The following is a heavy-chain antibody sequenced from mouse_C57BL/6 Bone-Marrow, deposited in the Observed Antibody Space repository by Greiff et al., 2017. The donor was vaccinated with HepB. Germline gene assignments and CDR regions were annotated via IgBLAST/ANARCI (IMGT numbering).Heavy chain of an antibody. D-gene: IGHD2-5*01. CDR1: GYTFTSYW. CDR2: IDPNSGGT. V-gene: IGHV1-72*01. J-gene: IGHJ3*01. CDR3: ANGGASNYEGAWFAY. Sequence: VQLQQPGAELVKPGASVKLSCKASGYTFTSYWMHWVKQRPGRGLEWIGRIDPNSGGTKYNEKFKSKATLTVDKPSSTAYMQLSSLTSEDSAVYYCANGGASNYEGAWFAYWGQGTLVTVSA.